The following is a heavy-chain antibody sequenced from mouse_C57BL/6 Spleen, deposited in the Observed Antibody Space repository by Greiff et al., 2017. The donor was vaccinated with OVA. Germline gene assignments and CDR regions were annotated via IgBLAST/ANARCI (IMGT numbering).Heavy chain of an antibody. D-gene: IGHD1-2*01. J-gene: IGHJ2*01. V-gene: IGHV1-61*01. Sequence: QVQLQQPGAELVRPGSSVKLSCKASGYTFTSYWMDWVKQRPGQGLEWIGNIYPSDSETHYNQKFKDKATLTVDKSSSTAYMQLSSLKSEDSAVYYCARDYGPGYFDYWGQGTTLTVSS. CDR3: ARDYGPGYFDY. CDR1: GYTFTSYW. CDR2: IYPSDSET.